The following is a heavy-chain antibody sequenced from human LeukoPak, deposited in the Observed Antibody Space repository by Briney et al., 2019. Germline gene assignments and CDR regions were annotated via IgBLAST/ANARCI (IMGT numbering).Heavy chain of an antibody. V-gene: IGHV3-21*01. J-gene: IGHJ4*02. CDR1: GFTFSIYS. D-gene: IGHD6-19*01. Sequence: GGSLRLSCTASGFTFSIYSMNWVRQAPGKGLEWVSSISSSSSYIYYADSVKGRFTISRDNAKNSLYLRMNSLRAEDTAVYYCASGLFSSGWYYWGQGTLVTVSS. CDR3: ASGLFSSGWYY. CDR2: ISSSSSYI.